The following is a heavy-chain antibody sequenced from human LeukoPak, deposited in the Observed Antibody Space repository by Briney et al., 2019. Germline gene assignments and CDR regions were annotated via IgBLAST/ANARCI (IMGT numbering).Heavy chain of an antibody. J-gene: IGHJ5*02. CDR1: GGSISSYF. CDR3: ASIFRAGDYGDNWFDP. Sequence: SETLSLTCTISGGSISSYFWSWIRQPPGKGLEWIGEINHSGSTNYNPSLKSRVTISVDTSKNQFSLKLSSVTAADTAVYYCASIFRAGDYGDNWFDPWGQGTLVTVSS. D-gene: IGHD4-17*01. V-gene: IGHV4-34*01. CDR2: INHSGST.